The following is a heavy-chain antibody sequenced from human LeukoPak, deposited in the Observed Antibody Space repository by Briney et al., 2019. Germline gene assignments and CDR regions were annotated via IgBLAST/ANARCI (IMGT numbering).Heavy chain of an antibody. Sequence: GGSLRLSCAASGFTLSSYAMSWVRQAPGKGLEWVSAISGSGGSTYYADSVKGRFTISRDNSKNTLYLQMNSLRAEDTAVYYCASLPNYYYESSGYWVLDYWGQGTLVTVSS. J-gene: IGHJ4*02. V-gene: IGHV3-23*01. D-gene: IGHD3-22*01. CDR2: ISGSGGST. CDR1: GFTLSSYA. CDR3: ASLPNYYYESSGYWVLDY.